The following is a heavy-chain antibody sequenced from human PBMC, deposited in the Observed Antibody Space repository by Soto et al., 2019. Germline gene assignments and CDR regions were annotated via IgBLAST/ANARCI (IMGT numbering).Heavy chain of an antibody. CDR3: AKSPWELLGLFLDY. Sequence: GGSLRLSCAASGFTFSSYAMSWVRQAPGKGLEWVSAISGSGGSTYYADSVKGRFTISRDNSKNTLYLQMNSLRAEDTAVYYCAKSPWELLGLFLDYWGQGTLVTVSS. CDR1: GFTFSSYA. J-gene: IGHJ4*02. D-gene: IGHD1-26*01. CDR2: ISGSGGST. V-gene: IGHV3-23*01.